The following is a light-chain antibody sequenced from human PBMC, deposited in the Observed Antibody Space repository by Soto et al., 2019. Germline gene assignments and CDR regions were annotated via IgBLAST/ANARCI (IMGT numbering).Light chain of an antibody. CDR3: HLYGASPPT. Sequence: EIVLTQSPATLSLSPGERATLSCRASQSVSSYLALYQQKPGQAPRLLIYDASNRASGIPDRFSGSGSGTDFTLTISGLEPEDSAVFYCHLYGASPPTFGQGTKVDI. J-gene: IGKJ1*01. CDR2: DAS. V-gene: IGKV3-11*01. CDR1: QSVSSY.